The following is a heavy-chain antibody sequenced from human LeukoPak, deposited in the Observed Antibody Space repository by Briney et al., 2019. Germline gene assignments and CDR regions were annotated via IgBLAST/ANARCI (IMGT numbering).Heavy chain of an antibody. Sequence: GGSLRLSRAVSRHLHRRQATHWATQAPGKGLEWVSGITASGSSTYYADSVKGRFTISRDNSQNTLYLQMNSLRAEDTAVYYWAKDEGVIVVVPLDYWGQGTLVTVSS. CDR3: AKDEGVIVVVPLDY. D-gene: IGHD3-22*01. CDR1: RHLHRRQA. J-gene: IGHJ4*02. CDR2: ITASGSST. V-gene: IGHV3-23*01.